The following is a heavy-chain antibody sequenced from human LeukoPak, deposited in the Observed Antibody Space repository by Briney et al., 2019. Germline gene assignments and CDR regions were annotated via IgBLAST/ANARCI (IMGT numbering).Heavy chain of an antibody. V-gene: IGHV5-51*01. CDR3: ARQLQDYDTFDPYRYGMDV. D-gene: IGHD3-9*01. Sequence: GESLKISCKGSGYSFTNYWIGWVRQMPGKGLEWVGIIYPGDSDTRYSPSFRGQVTISADKSISTAYLQWSSLKASDIAIYYCARQLQDYDTFDPYRYGMDVWGQGTTVTVSS. CDR2: IYPGDSDT. CDR1: GYSFTNYW. J-gene: IGHJ6*02.